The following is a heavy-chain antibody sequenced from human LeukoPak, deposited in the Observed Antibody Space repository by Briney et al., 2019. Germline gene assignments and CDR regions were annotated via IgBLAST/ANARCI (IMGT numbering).Heavy chain of an antibody. CDR1: GFTFSDYY. V-gene: IGHV3-11*01. CDR2: ISSSGSTI. D-gene: IGHD3-10*01. J-gene: IGHJ6*02. CDR3: ASLYGSGSYYIKHYYHYGMDV. Sequence: GGSLRLSCAASGFTFSDYYMSWIRQAPGKGLEWVSYISSSGSTIYYADSVKGRFTISRDNAKNSLYLQMNSLRAEDTAVYYCASLYGSGSYYIKHYYHYGMDVWGQGTTVTVSS.